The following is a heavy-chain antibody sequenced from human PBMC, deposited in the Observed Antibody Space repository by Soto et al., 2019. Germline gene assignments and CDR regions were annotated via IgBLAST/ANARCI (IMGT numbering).Heavy chain of an antibody. CDR3: ARGAAARYYGMDV. D-gene: IGHD6-13*01. J-gene: IGHJ6*02. V-gene: IGHV1-69*01. CDR2: IIPIFGTA. Sequence: WVRPAPGQGLEWMGGIIPIFGTANYAQKFQGRVTITADESTSTAYMELSSLRSEDTAVYYCARGAAARYYGMDVWGQGTKVNVS.